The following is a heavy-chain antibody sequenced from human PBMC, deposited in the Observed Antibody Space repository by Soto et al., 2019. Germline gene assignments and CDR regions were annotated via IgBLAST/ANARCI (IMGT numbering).Heavy chain of an antibody. V-gene: IGHV1-8*01. Sequence: ALVKVSCKASGYTFTSYDINWVRQATGQGLEWMGWMNPNSGNTGYAQKFQGRVTMTRNTSISTAYMELSSLRSEDTAVYYCARPIQPVAGRDYWGQGTLVTVSS. D-gene: IGHD6-19*01. CDR2: MNPNSGNT. CDR1: GYTFTSYD. CDR3: ARPIQPVAGRDY. J-gene: IGHJ4*02.